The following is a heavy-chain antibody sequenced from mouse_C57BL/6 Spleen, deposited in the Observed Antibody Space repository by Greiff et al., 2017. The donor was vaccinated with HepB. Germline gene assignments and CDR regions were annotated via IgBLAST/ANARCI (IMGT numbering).Heavy chain of an antibody. Sequence: QVQLQQSGAELVKPGASVKISCKASGYAFSSYWMNWVKQRPGKGLEWIGQIYPGDGDTNYNGKFKGKATLTADKSSSTAYMQLSSLTSEDSAVYFCARIYYDYFYYFDYWGQGTTLTVSS. CDR3: ARIYYDYFYYFDY. CDR2: IYPGDGDT. V-gene: IGHV1-80*01. CDR1: GYAFSSYW. D-gene: IGHD2-4*01. J-gene: IGHJ2*01.